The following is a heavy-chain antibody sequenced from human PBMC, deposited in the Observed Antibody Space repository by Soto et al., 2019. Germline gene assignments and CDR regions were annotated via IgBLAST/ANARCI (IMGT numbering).Heavy chain of an antibody. CDR1: GFTFTSSA. V-gene: IGHV1-58*01. CDR3: AADASSWAPTEGDYYYYYGMDV. Sequence: SVKVSCKASGFTFTSSAVQWVRQARGQRLEWIGWIVVGSGNTNYAQKFQERVTITRDMSTSTAYMELSSLRSEDTAVYYCAADASSWAPTEGDYYYYYGMDVWGQGTTVTVSS. D-gene: IGHD1-26*01. CDR2: IVVGSGNT. J-gene: IGHJ6*02.